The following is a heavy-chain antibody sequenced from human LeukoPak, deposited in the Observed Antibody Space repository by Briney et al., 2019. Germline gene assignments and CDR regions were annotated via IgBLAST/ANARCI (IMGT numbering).Heavy chain of an antibody. J-gene: IGHJ4*02. CDR2: FYYSGSP. D-gene: IGHD6-19*01. Sequence: SETLSLTCTVCGDSINSCSYYWRRIRQPPGKGLGWIESFYYSGSPHYNPSLQIRVTLTVGTAMNLFSLKLPSVPGADTAVYYCCGSGWFAGPFCYWGQGDLVTVSS. CDR3: CGSGWFAGPFCY. CDR1: GDSINSCSYY. V-gene: IGHV4-39*07.